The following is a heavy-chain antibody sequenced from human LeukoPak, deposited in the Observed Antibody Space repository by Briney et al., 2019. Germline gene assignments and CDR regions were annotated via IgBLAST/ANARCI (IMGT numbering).Heavy chain of an antibody. D-gene: IGHD3-22*01. V-gene: IGHV4-30-4*08. Sequence: PSETLSLTCTVSGGSISSGDYYWSWIRQPPGKGLEWLGYIYYSGSTYYNPSLKSRVTISVDTSKNQFSLKLSSVTAADTAVYYCARGVYDSSGYYPDYWGQGALVTVSS. J-gene: IGHJ4*02. CDR2: IYYSGST. CDR3: ARGVYDSSGYYPDY. CDR1: GGSISSGDYY.